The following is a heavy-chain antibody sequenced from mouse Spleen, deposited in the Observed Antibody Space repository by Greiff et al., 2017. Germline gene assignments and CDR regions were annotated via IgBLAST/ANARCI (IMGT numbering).Heavy chain of an antibody. J-gene: IGHJ4*01. CDR2: IYPSDSYT. Sequence: QVQQPGAELVRPGASVKLSCKASGYTFTSYWINWVKQRPGQGLEWIGNIYPSDSYTNYNQKFKDKATLTVDKSSSTAYMQLSSPTSEDSAVYYCTRGLGRLYAMDYWGQGTSVTVSS. V-gene: IGHV1-69*02. CDR3: TRGLGRLYAMDY. CDR1: GYTFTSYW. D-gene: IGHD4-1*01.